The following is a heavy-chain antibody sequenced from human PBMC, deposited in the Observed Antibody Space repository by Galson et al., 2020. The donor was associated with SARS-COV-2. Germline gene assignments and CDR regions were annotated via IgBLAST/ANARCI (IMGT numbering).Heavy chain of an antibody. CDR3: ARGGWGSGSYDLTYYYYGMDV. V-gene: IGHV1-69*01. J-gene: IGHJ6*02. CDR1: GGTFSSYA. D-gene: IGHD3-10*01. CDR2: IIPIFGTA. Sequence: KISCKASGGTFSSYAISWVRQAPGQGLEWMGGIIPIFGTANYAQKFQGRVTITADESTSTAYMELSSLRSEDTAVYYCARGGWGSGSYDLTYYYYGMDVWCQGTTVTVSS.